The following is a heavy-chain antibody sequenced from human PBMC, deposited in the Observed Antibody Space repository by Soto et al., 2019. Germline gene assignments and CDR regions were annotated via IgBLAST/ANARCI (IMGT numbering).Heavy chain of an antibody. V-gene: IGHV3-48*02. D-gene: IGHD3-3*01. CDR3: ARGDDFSYFDP. CDR2: ISTSGYTT. Sequence: EVQLVESGGGFVQPGGSQRLSCAAAGFLLSKYCTNWVRQAPGRGLEWVSSISTSGYTTYYAPSVRGRFTVSRDNARNSVFLQMDNLRDEDTAVYYCARGDDFSYFDPWGQGTLVTVSS. J-gene: IGHJ5*02. CDR1: GFLLSKYC.